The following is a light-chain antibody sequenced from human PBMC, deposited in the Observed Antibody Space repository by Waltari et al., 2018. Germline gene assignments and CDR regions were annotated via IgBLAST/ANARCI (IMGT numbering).Light chain of an antibody. J-gene: IGLJ2*01. CDR1: SGHSSYA. Sequence: QPELTQSPSASASLGASVKLTCILSSGHSSYAIAWHQQQPQKGPRYLMKLNSDGSHNKGDGIPGRFSGSSSGAERYLTISSLQSEDEADYYCQTWGTGTHVVFGGGTKLTVL. CDR3: QTWGTGTHVV. V-gene: IGLV4-69*01. CDR2: LNSDGSH.